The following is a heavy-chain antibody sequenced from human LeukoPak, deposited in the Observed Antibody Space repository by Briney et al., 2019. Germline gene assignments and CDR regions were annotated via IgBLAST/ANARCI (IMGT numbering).Heavy chain of an antibody. CDR3: AKGIELWLTYFDH. CDR1: GFTFSNAW. D-gene: IGHD5-18*01. Sequence: GGSLRLSCAAFGFTFSNAWMSWVRQAPGQGLEWVGRIKSKTDGGTTDYAAPVKGRFTISRDDSKNTLYLQMNSLKTEDTAVYYCAKGIELWLTYFDHWGQGTLVTASS. CDR2: IKSKTDGGTT. J-gene: IGHJ4*02. V-gene: IGHV3-15*01.